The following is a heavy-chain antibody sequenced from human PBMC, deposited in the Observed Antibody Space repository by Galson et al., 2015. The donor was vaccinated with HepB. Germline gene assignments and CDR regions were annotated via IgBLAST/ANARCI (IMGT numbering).Heavy chain of an antibody. J-gene: IGHJ4*02. D-gene: IGHD6-19*01. CDR1: GGSISSYF. Sequence: ETLSLTCIVSGGSISSYFWSWIRQPAGKGLEWIGRISTSGSTNYNPSLKSRVTMSVDTSKNQFSLKLSSVTAADAAVYYCAREGSGWPRLDYWGQGTLVTVSS. CDR3: AREGSGWPRLDY. V-gene: IGHV4-4*07. CDR2: ISTSGST.